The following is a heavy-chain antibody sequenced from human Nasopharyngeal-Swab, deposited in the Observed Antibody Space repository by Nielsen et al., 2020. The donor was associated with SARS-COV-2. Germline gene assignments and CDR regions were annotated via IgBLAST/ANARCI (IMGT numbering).Heavy chain of an antibody. CDR2: INAENGNT. V-gene: IGHV1-3*01. D-gene: IGHD3-22*01. CDR3: ARGSSGHPYYVDF. Sequence: VSVKVSCKASGYSFTSYAMHWVRQAPGQSLEWMGWINAENGNTKYSQKFQGRVTFTSKTSASTAYMELSSRRSEDTAVYYCARGSSGHPYYVDFWGQGTLVTVSS. CDR1: GYSFTSYA. J-gene: IGHJ4*02.